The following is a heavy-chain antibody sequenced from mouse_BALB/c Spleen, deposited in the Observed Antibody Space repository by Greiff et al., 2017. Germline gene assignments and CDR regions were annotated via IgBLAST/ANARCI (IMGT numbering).Heavy chain of an antibody. CDR2: ISSGSSTI. D-gene: IGHD2-3*01. J-gene: IGHJ2*01. CDR3: ARQGSMMVTFFDY. Sequence: EVKLVESGGGLVQPGGSRKLSCAASGFTFSSFGMHWVRQAPEKGLEWVAYISSGSSTIYYADTVKGRFTISRDNPKNTLYLQMSSLKSEDTAMYYCARQGSMMVTFFDYWGQGTTLTVSS. V-gene: IGHV5-17*02. CDR1: GFTFSSFG.